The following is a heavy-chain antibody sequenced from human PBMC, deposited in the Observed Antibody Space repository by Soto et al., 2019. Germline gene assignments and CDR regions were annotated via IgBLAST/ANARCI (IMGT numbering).Heavy chain of an antibody. V-gene: IGHV3-48*02. CDR3: ARDGPTTYYDFWSREEHYGMDV. CDR2: ISSSSSTI. Sequence: GGSLRLSCAASGFTFSSYSMNWVRQAPGKGLEWVSYISSSSSTIYYADSVKGRFTISRDNAKNSLYLQMNSLRDEDTAVYYCARDGPTTYYDFWSREEHYGMDVWGQGTTVTVSS. CDR1: GFTFSSYS. D-gene: IGHD3-3*01. J-gene: IGHJ6*02.